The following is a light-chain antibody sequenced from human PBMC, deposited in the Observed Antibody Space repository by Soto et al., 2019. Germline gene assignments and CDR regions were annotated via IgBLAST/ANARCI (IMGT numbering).Light chain of an antibody. CDR2: AAS. J-gene: IGKJ4*01. CDR3: LQHNSYPLT. V-gene: IGKV1-17*03. Sequence: DIQMTQSPSAMSASVGDRVTITCRASQDINNYLVWFQQKPGTVPKRLIYAASSLQSGVPSRFSGSRSGTKFTLTISSLQPEDFATYYCLQHNSYPLTFGGGTKVEIK. CDR1: QDINNY.